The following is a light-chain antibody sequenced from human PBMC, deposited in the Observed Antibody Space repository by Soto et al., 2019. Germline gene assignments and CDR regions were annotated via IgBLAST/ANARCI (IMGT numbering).Light chain of an antibody. CDR1: QSVSNNY. CDR3: QQYVSAPIT. V-gene: IGKV3-20*01. J-gene: IGKJ5*01. Sequence: EIVLTHSPGTLSLSPWERSTLSYRASQSVSNNYLAWYQQKPGQAPRLLIYGASNRATGIPDRFSGSGSGTDFTLTISRLEPEDFAVYYCQQYVSAPITFGQGTRLEI. CDR2: GAS.